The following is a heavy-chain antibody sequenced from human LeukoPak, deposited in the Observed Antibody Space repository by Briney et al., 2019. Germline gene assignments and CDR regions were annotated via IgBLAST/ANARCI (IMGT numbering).Heavy chain of an antibody. CDR2: ISSSSSYI. V-gene: IGHV3-21*01. CDR3: ARVNVLLWFGESSNTYYFDY. Sequence: KPGGSLRLSCAASGFTFSSYSMNWVRQPPGKGLEWVSSISSSSSYIYYADSVKGRFTISRDNAKNSLYLQMNSLRAEDTAVYYCARVNVLLWFGESSNTYYFDYWGQGTLVTVSS. CDR1: GFTFSSYS. D-gene: IGHD3-10*01. J-gene: IGHJ4*02.